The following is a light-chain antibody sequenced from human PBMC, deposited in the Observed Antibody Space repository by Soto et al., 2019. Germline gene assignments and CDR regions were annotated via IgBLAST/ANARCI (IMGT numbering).Light chain of an antibody. Sequence: QSVLTHPASVSWSPGQSITISCTGTSSDVGGYNYVSWYQQHPGKAPKLMIYEVSNRPSGVSNRFSGSKSGNTASLTISGLQAEDEADYYCSSYTSSSTRVFGTGTKVTVL. J-gene: IGLJ1*01. CDR3: SSYTSSSTRV. V-gene: IGLV2-14*01. CDR1: SSDVGGYNY. CDR2: EVS.